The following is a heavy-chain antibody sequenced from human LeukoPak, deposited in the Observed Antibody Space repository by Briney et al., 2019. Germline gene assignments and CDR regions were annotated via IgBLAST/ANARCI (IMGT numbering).Heavy chain of an antibody. Sequence: SVKVPCKASGGTFSSYAISWVRQAPGQGLEWMGGIIPIFGTANYAQKFQGRVTITADESTSTAYMELSSLRSEDTAVYYCARELVYRITIFGVVIIHDAFDIWGQGTMVTVSS. CDR3: ARELVYRITIFGVVIIHDAFDI. J-gene: IGHJ3*02. CDR1: GGTFSSYA. CDR2: IIPIFGTA. V-gene: IGHV1-69*13. D-gene: IGHD3-3*01.